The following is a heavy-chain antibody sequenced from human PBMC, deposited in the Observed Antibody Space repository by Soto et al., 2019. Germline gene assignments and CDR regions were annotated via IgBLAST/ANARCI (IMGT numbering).Heavy chain of an antibody. V-gene: IGHV4-34*01. CDR1: GGSFSGYY. Sequence: SETLSLTCAVYGGSFSGYYWSWIRQPPGKGLEWIGEINHSGSTNYNPSLKSRVTISVDTSKNQFSLKLSSVTAADTAVYYCARFYYDFWSGSKSGYYYYYYMDVWGKGTTVTVSS. D-gene: IGHD3-3*01. J-gene: IGHJ6*03. CDR2: INHSGST. CDR3: ARFYYDFWSGSKSGYYYYYYMDV.